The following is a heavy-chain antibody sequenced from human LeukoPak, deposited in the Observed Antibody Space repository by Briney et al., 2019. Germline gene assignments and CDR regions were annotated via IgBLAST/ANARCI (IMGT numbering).Heavy chain of an antibody. CDR3: ATVRGVVGWFPM. CDR1: GGSFSGYN. Sequence: SETLSLTCAVYGGSFSGYNWSWIRQPPGKGLEWIGEINHSGSTNYNPSLKSRVTISVDTSKNQFSLKLSSVTAADTAVYYCATVRGVVGWFPMWGQRPLVTVSS. CDR2: INHSGST. D-gene: IGHD3-10*01. V-gene: IGHV4-34*01. J-gene: IGHJ4*02.